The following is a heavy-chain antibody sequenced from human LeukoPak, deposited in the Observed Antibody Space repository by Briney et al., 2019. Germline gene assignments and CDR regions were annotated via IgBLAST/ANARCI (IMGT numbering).Heavy chain of an antibody. CDR1: GFTFNDYA. Sequence: GGSLRLSCATSGFTFNDYAMYWVRQAPGKGLEWVSGISWNSRSIAYADSVKGRFTISRDNPKNSLYLQMNSLRAEDMALYYCAKDRGYSYGLGVDVWGKGTTVAVSS. CDR3: AKDRGYSYGLGVDV. D-gene: IGHD5-18*01. CDR2: ISWNSRSI. V-gene: IGHV3-9*03. J-gene: IGHJ6*04.